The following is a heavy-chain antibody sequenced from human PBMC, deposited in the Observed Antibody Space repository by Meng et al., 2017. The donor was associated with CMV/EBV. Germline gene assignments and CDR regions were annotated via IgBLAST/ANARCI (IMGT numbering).Heavy chain of an antibody. Sequence: GESLKISCAASGFTFRNHWMSWVRQVPGKGLEWVANIKQDGSEKYYPDSVKGRFTISRDNAKDSLFLQMNSLRAEDTAVYYCVRDWDHPTDRLDYWGQGTLVTVSS. J-gene: IGHJ4*02. D-gene: IGHD1-26*01. CDR3: VRDWDHPTDRLDY. V-gene: IGHV3-7*01. CDR1: GFTFRNHW. CDR2: IKQDGSEK.